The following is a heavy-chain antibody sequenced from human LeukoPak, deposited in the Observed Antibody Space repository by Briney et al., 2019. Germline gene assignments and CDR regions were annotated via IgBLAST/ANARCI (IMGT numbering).Heavy chain of an antibody. CDR3: ARHGPTVTTDY. V-gene: IGHV4-38-2*02. D-gene: IGHD4-11*01. Sequence: TSETLSLTCTVSGYSISSGYYWGWIRPPPGKGLEWIGSIYHSGSTYYNPSLKSRVTISVDTSKNQFSLKLSSVTAADTAVYYCARHGPTVTTDYWGQGTLVTVSS. CDR1: GYSISSGYY. CDR2: IYHSGST. J-gene: IGHJ4*02.